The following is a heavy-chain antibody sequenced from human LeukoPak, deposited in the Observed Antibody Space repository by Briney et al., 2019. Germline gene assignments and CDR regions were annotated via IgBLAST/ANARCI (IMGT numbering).Heavy chain of an antibody. V-gene: IGHV3-48*03. Sequence: PGGSLRLSCAASGFTFSSYEMNWVRQAPGKGLEWVSYISSSGSTIYYADSVKGRFTISRDNAKNALYLQMNSLRAEDTAVYYCARENYDTLTGYSYYFDYWGQGTLVTVSS. CDR1: GFTFSSYE. CDR2: ISSSGSTI. CDR3: ARENYDTLTGYSYYFDY. D-gene: IGHD3-9*01. J-gene: IGHJ4*02.